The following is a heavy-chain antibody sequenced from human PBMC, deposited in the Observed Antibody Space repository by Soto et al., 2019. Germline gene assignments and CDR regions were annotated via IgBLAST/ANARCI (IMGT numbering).Heavy chain of an antibody. J-gene: IGHJ3*02. V-gene: IGHV1-8*01. CDR3: ARILSSGYDLAYAFDI. CDR2: MNPNSGNT. Sequence: GASVKVSCKASGYTFTSYDINWVRQATGQGLEWMGWMNPNSGNTGYAQKFQGRVTMTRNTSISTAYMELSSLRSEDTAVYYCARILSSGYDLAYAFDIWGQGTMVTVS. D-gene: IGHD5-12*01. CDR1: GYTFTSYD.